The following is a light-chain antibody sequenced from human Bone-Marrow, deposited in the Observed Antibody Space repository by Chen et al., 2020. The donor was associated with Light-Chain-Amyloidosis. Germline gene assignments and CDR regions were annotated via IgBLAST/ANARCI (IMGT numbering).Light chain of an antibody. J-gene: IGLJ2*01. Sequence: QSALTQPASVSGSPGPPITISCTGTSSDVGTYSLVSWFQQHPGKAPKVILFEVNKRPSGVSDRFSGSKSGNTASLTISGLQGEDEADYYCCSYAGSKTFVLFGGGTKLTVL. CDR3: CSYAGSKTFVL. V-gene: IGLV2-23*02. CDR2: EVN. CDR1: SSDVGTYSL.